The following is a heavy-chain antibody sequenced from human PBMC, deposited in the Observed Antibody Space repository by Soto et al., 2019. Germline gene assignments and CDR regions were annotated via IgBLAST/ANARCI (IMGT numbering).Heavy chain of an antibody. V-gene: IGHV1-18*01. CDR2: ISAYNGNT. Sequence: QVQLVQSGAEVKKPGASVKVSCKASGYTFTSYGISWVRQAPGQGLEWMGWISAYNGNTNYAQKLQGRVTMTTDTSTSTDYMELRSLRSDDTAVYYCARDSSSQPYYYYYGMDVWGQGTTVTVSS. D-gene: IGHD6-13*01. CDR1: GYTFTSYG. CDR3: ARDSSSQPYYYYYGMDV. J-gene: IGHJ6*02.